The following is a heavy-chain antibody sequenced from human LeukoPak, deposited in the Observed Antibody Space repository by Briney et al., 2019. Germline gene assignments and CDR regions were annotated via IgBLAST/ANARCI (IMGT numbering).Heavy chain of an antibody. Sequence: ASVRVSCKASGGTFSSYAISWVRQAPGQGLEWMGRIIPILGIANYAQKFQGRVTITADKSTSTAYMELSSLRSEDTAVYYCARDSGTGQLANHWFDPWGQGTLVTVSS. CDR1: GGTFSSYA. CDR3: ARDSGTGQLANHWFDP. J-gene: IGHJ5*02. CDR2: IIPILGIA. D-gene: IGHD1-1*01. V-gene: IGHV1-69*04.